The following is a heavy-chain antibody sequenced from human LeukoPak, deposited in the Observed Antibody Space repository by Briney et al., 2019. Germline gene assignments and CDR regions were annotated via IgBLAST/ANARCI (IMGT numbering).Heavy chain of an antibody. D-gene: IGHD3-10*01. Sequence: ASVKVSCKASGYTFTGYYIHWVRQAPGQGLECVGWINPNSGGTNYAQKFQGRVTMTRDTSISTAYMELSRLRSDDTAVYYCARGGSGSYSSWLDPWGQGTPVTVSS. CDR3: ARGGSGSYSSWLDP. CDR1: GYTFTGYY. V-gene: IGHV1-2*02. J-gene: IGHJ5*02. CDR2: INPNSGGT.